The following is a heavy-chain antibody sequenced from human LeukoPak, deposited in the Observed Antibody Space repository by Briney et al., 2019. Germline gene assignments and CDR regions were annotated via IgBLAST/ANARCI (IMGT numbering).Heavy chain of an antibody. Sequence: SSETLSLTCTVSGGSISSSSYYWGWIRQPPGKGLEWIGSIYYSGNTYYNASLKSQVSISIDTSKNQFSLRLTSVTAADTAVYYCARQTGSGLFILPGGQGTLVTVSS. CDR1: GGSISSSSYY. V-gene: IGHV4-39*01. CDR2: IYYSGNT. J-gene: IGHJ4*02. D-gene: IGHD3/OR15-3a*01. CDR3: ARQTGSGLFILP.